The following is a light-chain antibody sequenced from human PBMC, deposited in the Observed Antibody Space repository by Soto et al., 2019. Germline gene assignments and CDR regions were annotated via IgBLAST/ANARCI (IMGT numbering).Light chain of an antibody. V-gene: IGKV3-20*01. J-gene: IGKJ1*01. CDR2: GAS. CDR3: QQHDVSLWM. Sequence: ELTQSPCTLSLSPGERATLSCRASQGIXNTYGAGDTHMPGQTPSLLXYGASNMTAGIPDRFSGSGSGTDFTLTIRRLEPADFAVYYCQQHDVSLWMFGQGTKV. CDR1: QGIXNTY.